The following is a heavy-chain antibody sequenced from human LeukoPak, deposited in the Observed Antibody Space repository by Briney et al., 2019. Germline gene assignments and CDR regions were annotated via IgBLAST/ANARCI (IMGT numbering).Heavy chain of an antibody. D-gene: IGHD3-22*01. J-gene: IGHJ4*02. V-gene: IGHV3-30-3*01. Sequence: QPGGSLRLSCAASGFTFSSYAMHWVRQAPGKGLEWVAVISYDGSNEYYADSVKGRFTISRDNSKNTLYLQMNSLRAEDTAVYYCARINMMGFDYWGQGTLVTVSS. CDR3: ARINMMGFDY. CDR2: ISYDGSNE. CDR1: GFTFSSYA.